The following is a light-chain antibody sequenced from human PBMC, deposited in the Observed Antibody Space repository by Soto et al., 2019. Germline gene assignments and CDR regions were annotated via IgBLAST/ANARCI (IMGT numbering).Light chain of an antibody. Sequence: QSVLTQPPSVSGAPGQRVTISCTGSSSNIGAGYDVHWYQQLPGTAPKLLIYGNSNRPSGVPDRFSGSKSGTSASVAITGLQAEDEADYYGQSYDSSLSALFGGGTKLTVL. V-gene: IGLV1-40*01. CDR3: QSYDSSLSAL. CDR1: SSNIGAGYD. CDR2: GNS. J-gene: IGLJ3*02.